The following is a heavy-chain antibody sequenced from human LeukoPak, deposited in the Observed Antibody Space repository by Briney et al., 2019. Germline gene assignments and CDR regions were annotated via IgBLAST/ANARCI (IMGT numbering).Heavy chain of an antibody. J-gene: IGHJ4*02. CDR2: ISGSGPTT. CDR3: AKVSPGYDTSGPIDH. CDR1: GFTFSNCA. Sequence: PGGSLRLSCAVSGFTFSNCAMCWVRQAPGQGLEWVSVISGSGPTTFYADSVKGRFTISRDNSKNTLYLQMNGLITDDTAVYYCAKVSPGYDTSGPIDHWGQGTLVTVSS. D-gene: IGHD3-22*01. V-gene: IGHV3-23*01.